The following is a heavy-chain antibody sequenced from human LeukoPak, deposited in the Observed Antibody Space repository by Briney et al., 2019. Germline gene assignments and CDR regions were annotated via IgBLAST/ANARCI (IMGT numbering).Heavy chain of an antibody. CDR1: GYSFSSYW. V-gene: IGHV3-74*01. Sequence: GGSLRLSCAASGYSFSSYWMHWVRQVPGKGLVWVSRIDNYGRTTDYADSVKGRFTISRDNVQNTLYLQMNSLRAEDTALYYCAKEWDYYDSSGYYTPIRFFDYWGQGTLVTVSS. CDR3: AKEWDYYDSSGYYTPIRFFDY. J-gene: IGHJ4*02. CDR2: IDNYGRTT. D-gene: IGHD3-22*01.